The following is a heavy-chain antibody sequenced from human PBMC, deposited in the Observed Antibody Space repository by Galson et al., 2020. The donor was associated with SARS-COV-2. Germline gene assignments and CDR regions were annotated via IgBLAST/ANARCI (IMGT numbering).Heavy chain of an antibody. Sequence: GVSLRLSCAASGFTFSSYGMHWVRQAPGKGLEWVAVIWYDGSNKYYADSVKGRFTISRDNSKNTLYLQMNSLRAEDTAVYYCARETLWFGELGRFDYWGQGTLVTVSS. J-gene: IGHJ4*02. CDR2: IWYDGSNK. CDR3: ARETLWFGELGRFDY. D-gene: IGHD3-10*01. V-gene: IGHV3-33*01. CDR1: GFTFSSYG.